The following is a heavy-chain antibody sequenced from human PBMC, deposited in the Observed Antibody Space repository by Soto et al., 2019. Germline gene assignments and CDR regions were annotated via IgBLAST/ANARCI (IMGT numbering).Heavy chain of an antibody. CDR3: ATVFEH. CDR1: GITFSGFW. CDR2: VDSAGSGT. V-gene: IGHV3-74*01. Sequence: VPLVESGGGSVQPGGSLRLSCVASGITFSGFWMHWVRQVPGKGLVWVARVDSAGSGTSYADFVKGRFTISRDNAKNTLSLQMDSLRVEHTAVYYCATVFEHWGQGIPVTVSS. J-gene: IGHJ4*02.